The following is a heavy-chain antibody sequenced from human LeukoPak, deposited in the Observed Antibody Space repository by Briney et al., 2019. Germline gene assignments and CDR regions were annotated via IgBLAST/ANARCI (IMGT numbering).Heavy chain of an antibody. CDR2: ISYDGSNK. J-gene: IGHJ5*02. Sequence: GGSLRLSCAASGFTFSSYGMHWVRQAPGKGLEWVAVISYDGSNKYYADSVKGRFTISRDNSKNTLYLQMNSLRAEDTAAYYCARENYDFWSGYYTGWFDPWGQGTLVTVSS. V-gene: IGHV3-30*03. D-gene: IGHD3-3*01. CDR1: GFTFSSYG. CDR3: ARENYDFWSGYYTGWFDP.